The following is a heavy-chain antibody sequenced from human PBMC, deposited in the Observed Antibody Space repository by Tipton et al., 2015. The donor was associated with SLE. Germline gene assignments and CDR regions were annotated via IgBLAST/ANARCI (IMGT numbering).Heavy chain of an antibody. J-gene: IGHJ4*02. V-gene: IGHV4-34*01. CDR3: ARSWNDAPPDLGY. Sequence: TLSLTCAVYGGSFSTYYWSWIRQPPGKGLEWIGEINHSGSTNYSPSLKSRVTISIDTSTNHFSPKLRSVTAADTAVYYCARSWNDAPPDLGYWGQGTLVTVSS. CDR2: INHSGST. D-gene: IGHD1-1*01. CDR1: GGSFSTYY.